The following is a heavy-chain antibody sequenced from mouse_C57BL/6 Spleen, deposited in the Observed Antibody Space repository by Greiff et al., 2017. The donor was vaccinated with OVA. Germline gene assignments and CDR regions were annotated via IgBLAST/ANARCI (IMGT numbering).Heavy chain of an antibody. Sequence: EVQLVESGGGLVKPGGSLKLSCAASGFTFSDYGMHWVRQAPEKGLEWVAYISSGSSTIYYADKVKGRFTISSDNAKNTLFLQMTSLRSEDTAMYYGARAPAYWVGAYYFDYWGQGTTLTVSS. D-gene: IGHD2-10*01. CDR1: GFTFSDYG. CDR3: ARAPAYWVGAYYFDY. V-gene: IGHV5-17*01. J-gene: IGHJ2*01. CDR2: ISSGSSTI.